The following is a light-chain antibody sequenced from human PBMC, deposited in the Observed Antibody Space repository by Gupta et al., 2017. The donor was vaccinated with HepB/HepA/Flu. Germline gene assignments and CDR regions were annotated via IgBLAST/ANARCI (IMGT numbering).Light chain of an antibody. J-gene: IGLJ3*02. V-gene: IGLV1-40*01. CDR3: QSYDTSQSGWV. CDR2: GNT. CDR1: SSNIGAGYD. Sequence: QSVLTQPPSVSGAPGQRVTISCTGSSSNIGAGYDVHWYQQLPGTAPKLLIYGNTNRPSGVPDRFSGSKSGTSASLAIXGXQAEDEXDYYCQSYDTSQSGWVFGGGTKLTVL.